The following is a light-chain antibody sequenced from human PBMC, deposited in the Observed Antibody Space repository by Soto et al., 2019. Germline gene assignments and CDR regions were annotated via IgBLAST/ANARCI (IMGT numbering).Light chain of an antibody. CDR2: EGV. Sequence: QSALTQPASVSGSPGQSITITCTGSASNIGGYNLVSWYQHHAGKAPKVIIYEGVKRPSGVSNRFSGFKSGTTASLTISGLQAEDEADYYCCSYVGATTYVFGSGTKVTAL. V-gene: IGLV2-23*01. CDR1: ASNIGGYNL. CDR3: CSYVGATTYV. J-gene: IGLJ1*01.